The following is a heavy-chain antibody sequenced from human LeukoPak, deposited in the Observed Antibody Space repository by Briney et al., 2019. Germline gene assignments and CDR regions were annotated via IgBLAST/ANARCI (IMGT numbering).Heavy chain of an antibody. CDR1: GFTFSSYP. Sequence: GGTLRLSCAASGFTFSSYPMSWVRQAPGKGLEWVSAISWSGGSTYYADSLKGRFTISIDNSKNTLYLQMNSLRAEDTAVYYCAKRSMQQLVDDAFDIWGQGTMVTVSS. CDR2: ISWSGGST. CDR3: AKRSMQQLVDDAFDI. J-gene: IGHJ3*02. D-gene: IGHD6-13*01. V-gene: IGHV3-23*01.